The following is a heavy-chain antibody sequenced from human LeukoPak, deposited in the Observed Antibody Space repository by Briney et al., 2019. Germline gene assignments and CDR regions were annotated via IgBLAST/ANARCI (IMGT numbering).Heavy chain of an antibody. CDR1: GYSFTSYW. D-gene: IGHD2-21*02. J-gene: IGHJ5*02. CDR2: IYPGDSDT. V-gene: IGHV5-51*01. CDR3: ARLRGPGCGGDCQAGWFDP. Sequence: GESLKISCKGSGYSFTSYWIGWVRQMPGKGLEWMGIIYPGDSDTRYSPSFQGQVTISADKSVSTAYLQWSSLKASDTAMYYCARLRGPGCGGDCQAGWFDPWGQGTLVTVSS.